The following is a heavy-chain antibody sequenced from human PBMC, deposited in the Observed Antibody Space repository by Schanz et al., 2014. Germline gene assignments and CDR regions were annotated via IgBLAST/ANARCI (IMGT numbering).Heavy chain of an antibody. CDR2: VNPSVRGT. J-gene: IGHJ4*02. D-gene: IGHD6-6*01. V-gene: IGHV1-46*01. Sequence: QVQLVQSGAEVKKPGASVKVSCKASGYTLSAYSLHWVRQAPGQGLEWMGIVNPSVRGTHFAREFQGRVTVTSDTSTSTVYMELRSLRYDDTAVYYCARDQSPYTNSSDVRYFDYWGQGSLVTVSS. CDR1: GYTLSAYS. CDR3: ARDQSPYTNSSDVRYFDY.